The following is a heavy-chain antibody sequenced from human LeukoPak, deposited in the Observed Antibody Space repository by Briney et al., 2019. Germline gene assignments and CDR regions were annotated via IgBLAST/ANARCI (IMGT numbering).Heavy chain of an antibody. CDR2: IYPGDSDS. CDR3: ASRSSRAEYFQV. Sequence: GESLKISCKGSGYILTRYWMGRVRQIAGKGLEWLGIIYPGDSDSRYSPSFQGQVIISVDKYISTAYLLWSSLQASDNALDYCASRSSRAEYFQVWGQGTLVTVSS. J-gene: IGHJ1*01. D-gene: IGHD6-19*01. V-gene: IGHV5-51*01. CDR1: GYILTRYW.